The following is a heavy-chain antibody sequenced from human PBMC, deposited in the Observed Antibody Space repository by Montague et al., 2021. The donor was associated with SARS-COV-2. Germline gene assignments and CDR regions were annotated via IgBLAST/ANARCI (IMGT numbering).Heavy chain of an antibody. CDR3: ARQAIKFTHWFDP. V-gene: IGHV4-39*01. CDR2: IYYSGST. CDR1: GGSISSRRYY. D-gene: IGHD3-9*01. Sequence: SETLSLTCTVSGGSISSRRYYCGRIRQPPGKGLEWLGRIYYSGSTYYNPPLKSRVTISVDTSMKQFFLRLSFVTAADTTVFYCARQAIKFTHWFDPWGQGTLVTGSS. J-gene: IGHJ5*02.